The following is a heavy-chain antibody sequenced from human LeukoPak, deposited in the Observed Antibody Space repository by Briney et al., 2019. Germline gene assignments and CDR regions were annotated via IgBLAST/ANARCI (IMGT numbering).Heavy chain of an antibody. CDR1: GGSISSSSYY. V-gene: IGHV4-61*05. CDR2: IYYSGNT. D-gene: IGHD5-12*01. Sequence: PSETLSLTCTVSGGSISSSSYYWGWIRQSPGKGLEWIGYIYYSGNTNYNPSLKSRVTISVDTSKNQFPLKLTSVTASDTAVYYCARRNTVAATTSFDFWGQGTLVTVSS. J-gene: IGHJ4*02. CDR3: ARRNTVAATTSFDF.